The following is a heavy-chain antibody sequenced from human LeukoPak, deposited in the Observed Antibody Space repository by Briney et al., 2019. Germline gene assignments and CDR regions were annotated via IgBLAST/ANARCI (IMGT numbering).Heavy chain of an antibody. CDR3: ARGARGERRTHLFDY. D-gene: IGHD3-10*01. Sequence: ASVTVSCTASGYTFTSYGISWVRQAPGQGLEWMGWISAYNGNTNYAQKLQGRVTMTTDTSTSTAYMELRSLRSDDTAVYYCARGARGERRTHLFDYWGQGTLVTVSS. V-gene: IGHV1-18*01. CDR2: ISAYNGNT. J-gene: IGHJ4*02. CDR1: GYTFTSYG.